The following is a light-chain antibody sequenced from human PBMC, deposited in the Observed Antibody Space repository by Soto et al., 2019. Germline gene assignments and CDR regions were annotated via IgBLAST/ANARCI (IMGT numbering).Light chain of an antibody. CDR3: QQYNSYPSLT. CDR2: KAS. Sequence: DIQMTQSPSTLSASVGDRVTITCRASQSISSWLAWYQQKPGKAPKLLIYKASSLESGVPSRFSGSGSGTELTLTNSSLQPDDFATYYCQQYNSYPSLTFGGGTKVEIK. J-gene: IGKJ4*01. CDR1: QSISSW. V-gene: IGKV1-5*03.